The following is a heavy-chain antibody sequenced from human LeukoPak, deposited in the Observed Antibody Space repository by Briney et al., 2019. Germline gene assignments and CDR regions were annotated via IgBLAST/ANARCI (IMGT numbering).Heavy chain of an antibody. CDR1: GLTFSNYW. CDR2: ISWNSGSI. J-gene: IGHJ3*02. CDR3: AKDISIAAPDAFDI. V-gene: IGHV3-9*01. Sequence: GGSLRLSCAASGLTFSNYWMHWVRQAPGKGLEWVSGISWNSGSIGYADSVKGRFTISRDNAKNSLYLQMNSLRAEDTALYYCAKDISIAAPDAFDIWGQGTMVTVSS. D-gene: IGHD6-13*01.